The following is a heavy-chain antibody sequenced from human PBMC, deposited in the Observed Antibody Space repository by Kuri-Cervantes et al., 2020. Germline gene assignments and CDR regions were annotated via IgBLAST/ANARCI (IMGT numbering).Heavy chain of an antibody. V-gene: IGHV2-5*02. CDR3: ARTRGCGELSRFDY. D-gene: IGHD3-10*01. CDR2: IYWDDDK. Sequence: SGPTLVKPTQTLTLTCTFSGFSLSTSGVGVGWIRQPPGKALEWLALIYWDDDKRYSPSLKSRLTLTKDTSKNQVVLTMTNMDPVDTATYYCARTRGCGELSRFDYWGQGTLVTVSS. CDR1: GFSLSTSGVG. J-gene: IGHJ4*02.